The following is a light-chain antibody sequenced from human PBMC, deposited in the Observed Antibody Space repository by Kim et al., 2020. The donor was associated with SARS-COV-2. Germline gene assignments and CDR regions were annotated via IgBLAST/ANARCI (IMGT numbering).Light chain of an antibody. J-gene: IGLJ2*01. CDR2: DVR. V-gene: IGLV2-14*03. CDR3: SSYTSDTTVL. Sequence: GLPITISCTGKTSDIGRSDFVSWYQQHPGQAPKLLIFDVRDRPAGVSARFSGSKSGNTAFLIIAGLHPGDEADYYCSSYTSDTTVLFGGGTKVTVL. CDR1: TSDIGRSDF.